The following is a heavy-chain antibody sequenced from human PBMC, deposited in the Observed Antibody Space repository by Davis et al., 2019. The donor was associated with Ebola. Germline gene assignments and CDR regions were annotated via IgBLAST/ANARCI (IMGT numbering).Heavy chain of an antibody. J-gene: IGHJ6*02. Sequence: GGSLRLSCAASGFTFSSYAMHWVRQAPGKGLEWVAVISYDGSNKYYADSVKGRFTISRDNSKNTLYLQMNSLRAEDTAVYYCARGPDIVLVPAAMENYYYGMDVWGQGTTVTVSS. CDR2: ISYDGSNK. CDR3: ARGPDIVLVPAAMENYYYGMDV. D-gene: IGHD2-2*01. V-gene: IGHV3-30-3*01. CDR1: GFTFSSYA.